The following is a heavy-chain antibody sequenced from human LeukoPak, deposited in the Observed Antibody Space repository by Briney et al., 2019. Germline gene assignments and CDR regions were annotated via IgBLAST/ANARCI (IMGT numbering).Heavy chain of an antibody. CDR2: ISSGTSI. Sequence: TGGSLRLPCAASGFTFTTYSMNWVRQAPGKGLEWVSYISSGTSIYYADSVKGRFTISRDNAKMSLCLQMNSLRDEDTAVYYCVRDYDKTGRAFDIWGQGTMVTVSS. J-gene: IGHJ3*02. V-gene: IGHV3-48*02. CDR1: GFTFTTYS. CDR3: VRDYDKTGRAFDI. D-gene: IGHD3-22*01.